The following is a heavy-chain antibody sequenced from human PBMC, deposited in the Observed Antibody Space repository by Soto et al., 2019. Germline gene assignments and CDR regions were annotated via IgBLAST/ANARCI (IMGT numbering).Heavy chain of an antibody. CDR1: GYSFKNYA. J-gene: IGHJ4*02. Sequence: GGSVKVSCKATGYSFKNYAVHWVRPAPGRRLEWMGCTNEGSGNTRFSQKVQGRISITRDNAASTVYLHLSSLTAEDTAIYYCARDDRSVSGGVTLGHWGPGTLVTVSS. V-gene: IGHV1-3*01. CDR3: ARDDRSVSGGVTLGH. CDR2: TNEGSGNT. D-gene: IGHD3-3*01.